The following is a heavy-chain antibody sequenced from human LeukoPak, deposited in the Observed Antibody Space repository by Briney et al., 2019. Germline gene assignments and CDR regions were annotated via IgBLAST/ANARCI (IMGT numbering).Heavy chain of an antibody. D-gene: IGHD7-27*01. CDR3: ARLLGWQRRLDY. CDR2: IYYSGST. V-gene: IGHV4-39*07. CDR1: GGSISSSSYY. Sequence: PSETLSLTCTVSGGSISSSSYYWGWIRQPPGKGLEWIGSIYYSGSTYYNPSLKSRVTISVDTSKNQFSLKLSSVTAADTAVYYCARLLGWQRRLDYWGQGTLVTVSS. J-gene: IGHJ4*02.